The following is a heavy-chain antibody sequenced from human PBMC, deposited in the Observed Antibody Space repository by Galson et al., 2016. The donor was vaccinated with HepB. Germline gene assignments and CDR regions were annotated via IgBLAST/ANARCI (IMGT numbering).Heavy chain of an antibody. Sequence: SVKVSCKASGYTFTNYGISWVRRAPGQGLEWMGWISVYNCNTNYAQKLQGRVTMTTDTSTSKAYMELRSLTSDDTAVFYCARVLYDTSGHYRPDAFDIWGQGTMVTVSS. CDR1: GYTFTNYG. CDR3: ARVLYDTSGHYRPDAFDI. D-gene: IGHD3-22*01. V-gene: IGHV1-18*01. J-gene: IGHJ3*02. CDR2: ISVYNCNT.